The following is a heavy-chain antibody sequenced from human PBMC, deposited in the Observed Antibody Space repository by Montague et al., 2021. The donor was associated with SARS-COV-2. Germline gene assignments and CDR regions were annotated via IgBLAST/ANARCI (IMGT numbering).Heavy chain of an antibody. CDR1: GGSISSSSYY. CDR2: IYYSGSN. D-gene: IGHD6-13*01. Sequence: SETLSLTCTVSGGSISSSSYYWGLIRQPPGKGLEWIGSIYYSGSNYYNPSLKSRVTISVDTAKNQFSLKSNSVTAANTAVYYCARVGRQQLVRLSGMDVWGQGTTVTVSS. CDR3: ARVGRQQLVRLSGMDV. J-gene: IGHJ6*02. V-gene: IGHV4-39*07.